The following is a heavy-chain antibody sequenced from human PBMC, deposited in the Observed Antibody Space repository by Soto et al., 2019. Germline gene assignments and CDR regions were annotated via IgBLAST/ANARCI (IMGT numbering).Heavy chain of an antibody. CDR1: GFTFSSYS. V-gene: IGHV3-48*02. CDR2: ISSSSSTI. CDR3: ARDLWLQGGSNYFDY. Sequence: GGSLRLSCAASGFTFSSYSMNWVRQAPGKGLEWVSYISSSSSTIYYADSVKGRFTISRDNAKNSLYLQMNSLRDEDTAVYYCARDLWLQGGSNYFDYWGQGTLVTVSS. J-gene: IGHJ4*02. D-gene: IGHD2-2*01.